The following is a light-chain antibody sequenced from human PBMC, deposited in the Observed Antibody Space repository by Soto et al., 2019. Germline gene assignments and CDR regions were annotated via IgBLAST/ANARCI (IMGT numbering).Light chain of an antibody. Sequence: DIQMTQSPSSLSASVGDRVTITCRASQSISSYLHWYQQKPGKAPKLLIYAASSLQSGGPSRFSGSGSGTDFTLTIISLQPEDFATYYCQQSYSTHLTFGPGTKVDVK. CDR2: AAS. CDR3: QQSYSTHLT. J-gene: IGKJ3*01. V-gene: IGKV1-39*01. CDR1: QSISSY.